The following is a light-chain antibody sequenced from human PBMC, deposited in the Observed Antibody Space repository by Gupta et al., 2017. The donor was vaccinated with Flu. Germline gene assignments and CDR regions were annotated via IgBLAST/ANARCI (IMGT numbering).Light chain of an antibody. V-gene: IGLV1-44*01. J-gene: IGLJ3*02. CDR1: SSNIGSNT. CDR2: SNN. Sequence: QSVLTQPPSASGTPGQRVTLSCSGSSSNIGSNTVHWYQQLPGTAPKLLLYSNNQRPSGVPDRFSGSQSGTAASLAISGLQAEDEADYYCSAWDDSMNGRVFGGGTKLTVL. CDR3: SAWDDSMNGRV.